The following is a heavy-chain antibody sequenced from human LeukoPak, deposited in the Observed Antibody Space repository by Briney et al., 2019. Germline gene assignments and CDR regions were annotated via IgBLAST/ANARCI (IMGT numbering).Heavy chain of an antibody. V-gene: IGHV4-4*02. Sequence: SETLSLTCAVSGGSISSSNWWSWVRQPLGKGLEWIGEIYHSGSTNYNPSLKSRVTISVDTSKNQFSLKLSSVTAADTAVYYCARDLGLGSLDYWGQGTLVTVSS. CDR3: ARDLGLGSLDY. D-gene: IGHD7-27*01. J-gene: IGHJ4*02. CDR2: IYHSGST. CDR1: GGSISSSNW.